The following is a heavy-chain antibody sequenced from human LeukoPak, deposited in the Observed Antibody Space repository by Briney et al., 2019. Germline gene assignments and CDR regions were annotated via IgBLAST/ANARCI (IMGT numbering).Heavy chain of an antibody. CDR2: IYSSGST. V-gene: IGHV4-59*08. J-gene: IGHJ4*02. Sequence: SETLSLTCIVSGGSISNYYWTWIRQSPGKGLEWIGYIYSSGSTKYNPSLKSRVTISVDTSKNQFSLNLSSVTAADTALYYCARLPSGSSPFDYWGQGTLVTVSS. CDR1: GGSISNYY. CDR3: ARLPSGSSPFDY. D-gene: IGHD3-10*01.